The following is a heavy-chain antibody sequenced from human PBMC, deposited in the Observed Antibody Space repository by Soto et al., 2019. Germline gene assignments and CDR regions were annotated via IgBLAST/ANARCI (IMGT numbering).Heavy chain of an antibody. D-gene: IGHD3-10*01. CDR3: AREGNYYYYYGMDV. J-gene: IGHJ6*02. Sequence: SETLSLTCTVSGGSISSGDYYWSWIRQPPGKGLEWIGYIYYSGSTYYNPSLKSRVTISVDTSKNQFSLKLSSVTAADTAVYYCAREGNYYYYYGMDVWGQGTTVTV. CDR2: IYYSGST. CDR1: GGSISSGDYY. V-gene: IGHV4-30-4*01.